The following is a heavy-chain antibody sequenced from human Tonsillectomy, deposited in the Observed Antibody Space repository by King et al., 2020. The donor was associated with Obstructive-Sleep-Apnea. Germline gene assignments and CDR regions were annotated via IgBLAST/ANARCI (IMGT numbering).Heavy chain of an antibody. CDR1: GFTFSSYW. Sequence: EVQLVESGGGLVQPGESLRLSCAASGFTFSSYWMGWVRQAPGKGLEWVANIKEDGSEKYYVDSVKGRFTISRDNAKNSLYLQMNSLRAEDTAVYFCVRKRGDYWGQGTLVTVSS. J-gene: IGHJ4*02. V-gene: IGHV3-7*03. CDR3: VRKRGDY. D-gene: IGHD5-24*01. CDR2: IKEDGSEK.